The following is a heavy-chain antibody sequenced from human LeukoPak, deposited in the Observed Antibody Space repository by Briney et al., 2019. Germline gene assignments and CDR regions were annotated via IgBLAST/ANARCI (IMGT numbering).Heavy chain of an antibody. Sequence: SETLSLTCTVSGGSISSSSYYWGWIRQPPGKGLEWIGSIYYSGSTYYNPSLKSRVTISVDTSKNQFSLKLSSVTAADTAVYYCAGHAAGRITMVRGVIITYFDYWGQGTLVTVSS. V-gene: IGHV4-39*01. CDR1: GGSISSSSYY. J-gene: IGHJ4*02. CDR2: IYYSGST. D-gene: IGHD3-10*01. CDR3: AGHAAGRITMVRGVIITYFDY.